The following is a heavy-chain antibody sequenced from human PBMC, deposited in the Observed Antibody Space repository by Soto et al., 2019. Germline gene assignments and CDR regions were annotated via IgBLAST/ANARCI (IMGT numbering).Heavy chain of an antibody. V-gene: IGHV3-72*01. CDR3: VRGNYYDSSGSSLDAFDI. D-gene: IGHD3-22*01. CDR2: IRNKAKIYTT. Sequence: GGSLRLSCAASGFTFSDHFMDCVRQAPGKGLEWVGLIRNKAKIYTTQYAASVKGRFTISGDDSQKSLYLQMHSLGTGDTALYYSVRGNYYDSSGSSLDAFDIWGQGTMVTVSS. J-gene: IGHJ3*02. CDR1: GFTFSDHF.